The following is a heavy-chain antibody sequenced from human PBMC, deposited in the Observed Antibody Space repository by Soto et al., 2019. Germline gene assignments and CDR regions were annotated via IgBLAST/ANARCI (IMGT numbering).Heavy chain of an antibody. V-gene: IGHV3-23*01. CDR3: AKDSISFNGIYDALDI. D-gene: IGHD3-3*02. CDR1: GFTFRNYA. Sequence: HPGGSLRLSCEASGFTFRNYAMSWVRQAPGEGPEWVSTLGGGDDIFYADSVKGRFTVSRDNSKNTMYLQMDNLRVEDTAIYFCAKDSISFNGIYDALDIWGQGTVVTVSS. J-gene: IGHJ3*02. CDR2: LGGGDDI.